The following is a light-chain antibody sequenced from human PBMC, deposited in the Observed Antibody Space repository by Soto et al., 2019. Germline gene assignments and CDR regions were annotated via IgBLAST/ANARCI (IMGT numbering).Light chain of an antibody. Sequence: ALTQPRSVSGSPGQSVTISCTGTNSDVGTFYFVSWYQQYPDKGPKLIIYDVTERPSGVPDRFSGSKSGNTASLTISGLQAEDEADYYCCSYAGSYTYVFGSGTKGTVL. J-gene: IGLJ1*01. CDR1: NSDVGTFYF. V-gene: IGLV2-11*01. CDR3: CSYAGSYTYV. CDR2: DVT.